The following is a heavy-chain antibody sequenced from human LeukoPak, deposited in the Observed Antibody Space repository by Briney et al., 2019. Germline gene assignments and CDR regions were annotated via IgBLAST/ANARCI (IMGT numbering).Heavy chain of an antibody. D-gene: IGHD2-2*01. CDR1: GLTFNNYA. V-gene: IGHV3-23*01. Sequence: GGSLRLSCAVSGLTFNNYAMSWVRQAPGKGLEWVSGISGRGASKYYTDSVKGRFTISRDNSKNTLYLQMNSLRAEDTAVYYCAKGVVVAPDVTPFDYWGQGTLVTVSS. CDR2: ISGRGASK. CDR3: AKGVVVAPDVTPFDY. J-gene: IGHJ4*02.